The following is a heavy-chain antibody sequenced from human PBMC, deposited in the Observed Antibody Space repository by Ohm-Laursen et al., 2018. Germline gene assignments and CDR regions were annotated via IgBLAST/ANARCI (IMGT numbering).Heavy chain of an antibody. CDR3: ATRYYDSSGYYAH. CDR1: GFTFSSYA. CDR2: ISGSGGST. V-gene: IGHV3-23*01. D-gene: IGHD3-22*01. Sequence: SLRLSCAASGFTFSSYAMNWVRQAPGKGLEWVSAISGSGGSTYYADSVKGRFTISRDNSKNTLYLQMNSLRVEDTALYYCATRYYDSSGYYAHWGQGTLVTVSS. J-gene: IGHJ4*02.